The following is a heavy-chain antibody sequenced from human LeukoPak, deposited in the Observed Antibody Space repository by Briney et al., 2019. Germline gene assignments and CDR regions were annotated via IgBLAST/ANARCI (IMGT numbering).Heavy chain of an antibody. CDR2: ISGSGGST. J-gene: IGHJ4*02. CDR3: ARDHSGSYSSDC. CDR1: GFTFSSYA. D-gene: IGHD1-26*01. Sequence: GGSLRLSCAASGFTFSSYAMSWVRQAPGKGLEWVSVISGSGGSTYYADSVKGRFTISRDNSESTLYLQMNSLRAEDTAVYYCARDHSGSYSSDCWGQGTLVTVSS. V-gene: IGHV3-23*01.